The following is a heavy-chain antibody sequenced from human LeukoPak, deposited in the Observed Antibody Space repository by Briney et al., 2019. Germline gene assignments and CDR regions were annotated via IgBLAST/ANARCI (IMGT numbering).Heavy chain of an antibody. J-gene: IGHJ4*02. CDR2: ISPRGDIT. CDR1: GFTFRSHG. V-gene: IGHV3-23*01. Sequence: GSLRLSCEASGFTFRSHGMNWVRQAPGKGLEWVSGISPRGDITYYADSVKGRFIISRDNSKNSLYLQMNSLRVEDTAVYYCARERFHGSGAPKFDYWGQGTLVTVSS. D-gene: IGHD3-10*01. CDR3: ARERFHGSGAPKFDY.